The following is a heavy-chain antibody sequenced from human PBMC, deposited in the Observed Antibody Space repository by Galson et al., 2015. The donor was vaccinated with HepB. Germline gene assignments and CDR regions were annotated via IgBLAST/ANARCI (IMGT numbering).Heavy chain of an antibody. CDR2: INPSGGST. CDR3: ARTPGYCSSTSCYVYYGMDV. J-gene: IGHJ6*02. D-gene: IGHD2-2*01. CDR1: GYTFTSYY. V-gene: IGHV1-46*01. Sequence: SVKVSCKASGYTFTSYYMHWVRQAPGQGLEWMGIINPSGGSTSYAQKFQGRVTMTRDTSTSTVYMELSSLRSEDTAVYYCARTPGYCSSTSCYVYYGMDVWGQGTTVTVSS.